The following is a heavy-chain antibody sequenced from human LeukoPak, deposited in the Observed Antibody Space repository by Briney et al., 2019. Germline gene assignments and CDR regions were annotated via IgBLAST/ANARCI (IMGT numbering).Heavy chain of an antibody. CDR1: GFTFSSYS. CDR3: AKVRYGDYLGGDFDY. J-gene: IGHJ4*02. Sequence: GGSLRLSCAASGFTFSSYSMNWVRQAPGKGLEWVSGISGSGGTTYYADSVKGRFTISRDNSKNTLYLQMNSLRAEDTAVYYCAKVRYGDYLGGDFDYWGQGTLVTVSS. D-gene: IGHD4-17*01. V-gene: IGHV3-23*01. CDR2: ISGSGGTT.